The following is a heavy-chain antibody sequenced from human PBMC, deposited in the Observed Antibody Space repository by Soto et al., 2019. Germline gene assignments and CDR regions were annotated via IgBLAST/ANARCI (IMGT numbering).Heavy chain of an antibody. CDR2: IVPIFGTT. CDR1: GGTFSNYA. CDR3: ARVEAVAGLYNYPGLDV. V-gene: IGHV1-69*12. J-gene: IGHJ6*02. D-gene: IGHD6-19*01. Sequence: QVQLVQSGAEVKKAGSSVTVSCKVSGGTFSNYAIDWVRLAPGHGLEWMGGIVPIFGTTYYTQKFQGRATIIADDSTTTAYLEMSSLRAEDTAIYYGARVEAVAGLYNYPGLDVWGQGTAVTVSS.